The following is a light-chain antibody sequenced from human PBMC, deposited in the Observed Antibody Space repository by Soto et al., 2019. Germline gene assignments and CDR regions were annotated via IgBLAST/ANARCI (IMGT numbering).Light chain of an antibody. CDR3: QQSYTMAPNT. CDR1: QGISTY. Sequence: IQMTQSPSSLSASVGDRVNITCRASQGISTYLNWYQQTPGRAPKLLIHAASSLHRGVPSRFSGGGSGTDFTLIISILQPEDFATYYCQQSYTMAPNTFGQGTRLEIK. V-gene: IGKV1-39*01. CDR2: AAS. J-gene: IGKJ2*01.